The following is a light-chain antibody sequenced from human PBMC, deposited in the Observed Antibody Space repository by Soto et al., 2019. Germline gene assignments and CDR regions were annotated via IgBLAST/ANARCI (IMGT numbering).Light chain of an antibody. V-gene: IGKV3-15*01. CDR3: QQYDKWPHT. CDR2: YAS. J-gene: IGKJ2*01. CDR1: QNLSRN. Sequence: EMVMTQSPATLSVSPWERATLSCRASQNLSRNLAWYQQQPGQAPRLLIFYASTRATGIPARFSGSGSGTDFTLTISSLQSEDFADYYCQQYDKWPHTFGQGTKLEIK.